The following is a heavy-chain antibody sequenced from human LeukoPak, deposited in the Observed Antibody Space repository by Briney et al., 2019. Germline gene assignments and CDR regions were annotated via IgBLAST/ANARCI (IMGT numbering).Heavy chain of an antibody. J-gene: IGHJ4*02. CDR3: AKDLDPYGSLYYFDY. CDR1: GFTFDDYA. Sequence: GRSLRLSCAASGFTFDDYAMHWVRQAPGKGLEWVSGISWNSGSIGYADSVKGRFTISRDNAKNSLYLQMNSLRAEDTALYYCAKDLDPYGSLYYFDYWGQGTLVTVSS. D-gene: IGHD3-10*01. CDR2: ISWNSGSI. V-gene: IGHV3-9*01.